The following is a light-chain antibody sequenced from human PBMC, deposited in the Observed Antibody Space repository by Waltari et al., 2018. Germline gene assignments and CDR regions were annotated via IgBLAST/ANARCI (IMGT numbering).Light chain of an antibody. CDR3: QSYDSNNVV. J-gene: IGLJ2*01. CDR2: EDN. V-gene: IGLV6-57*01. CDR1: SGSIADNY. Sequence: NFLLTQPHSVSESPGKTVTISCTRSSGSIADNYVHWYQQRPGSSPTTVIYEDNRRTSGVPDRFSGSIDRSSNSASLIISGLKTEDEADYYCQSYDSNNVVFGGGTKLTVI.